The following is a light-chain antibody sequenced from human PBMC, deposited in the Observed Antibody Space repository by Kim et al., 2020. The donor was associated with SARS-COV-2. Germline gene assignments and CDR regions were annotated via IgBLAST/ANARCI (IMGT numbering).Light chain of an antibody. CDR3: QQRSNEDWT. CDR1: QSVSSY. Sequence: EIVLTQSPATLSLSPGERATLSCRASQSVSSYLAWYQQKPGQAPRLLIYDASNRATGIPARFSGSGSGTDFTLTISSLEPEDFAVYYCQQRSNEDWTFGQGTKVDIK. CDR2: DAS. J-gene: IGKJ1*01. V-gene: IGKV3-11*01.